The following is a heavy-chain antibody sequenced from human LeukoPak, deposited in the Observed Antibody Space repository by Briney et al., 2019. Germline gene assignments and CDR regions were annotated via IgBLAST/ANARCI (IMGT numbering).Heavy chain of an antibody. CDR2: IYYSGST. V-gene: IGHV4-30-4*01. CDR3: ARVPFNYYGSYRFDY. J-gene: IGHJ4*02. D-gene: IGHD3-10*01. Sequence: SQTLSLTCTVSGGSTSSGDYYWSWIRQPPGKGLEWIGYIYYSGSTYYNPSLKSRVTISVDTSKNQFSLKLSSVTAADTAVYYCARVPFNYYGSYRFDYWGQGTLVTVSS. CDR1: GGSTSSGDYY.